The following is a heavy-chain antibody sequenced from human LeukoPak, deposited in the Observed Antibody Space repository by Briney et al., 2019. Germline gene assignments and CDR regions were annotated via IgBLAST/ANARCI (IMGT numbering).Heavy chain of an antibody. Sequence: PSQTLSLTCTVSGGSISSGGYYWSWIRQPPGKGLEWIGYIYHSGSTYYNPFLKSRVTISVDRSKNQFSLKLSSVTAADTAVYYCARGPAAAGTEIWGQGTLVTVSS. CDR3: ARGPAAAGTEI. V-gene: IGHV4-30-2*01. CDR1: GGSISSGGYY. CDR2: IYHSGST. J-gene: IGHJ4*02. D-gene: IGHD6-13*01.